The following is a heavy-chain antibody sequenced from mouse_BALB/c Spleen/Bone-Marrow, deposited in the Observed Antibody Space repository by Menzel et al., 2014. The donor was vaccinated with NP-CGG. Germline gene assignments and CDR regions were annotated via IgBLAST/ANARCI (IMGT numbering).Heavy chain of an antibody. V-gene: IGHV1-14*01. Sequence: VQLQQSGPELVKPGASVKMSCKASGYTFTSYVMHWVKQKPGQGLEWIGYINPYNDGTKYNEKFKGKATLTSDKTSSTAYMELSSLTSEDSAVYYCARGGYGNVYYAMDYWGQGTSVTVSS. CDR3: ARGGYGNVYYAMDY. J-gene: IGHJ4*01. CDR1: GYTFTSYV. D-gene: IGHD2-10*02. CDR2: INPYNDGT.